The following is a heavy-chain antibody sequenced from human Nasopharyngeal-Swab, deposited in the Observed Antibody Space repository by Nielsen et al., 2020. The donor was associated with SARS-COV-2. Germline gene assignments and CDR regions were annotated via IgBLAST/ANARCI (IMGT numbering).Heavy chain of an antibody. D-gene: IGHD1-26*01. V-gene: IGHV3-48*04. J-gene: IGHJ4*02. CDR3: ARDGDYSGWELTDY. Sequence: GESLKISCAASGFSFSSYNMNWVRQAPGKGPEWVSYISSSGSTIYYADSVKGRFTISRDNAKNSLYLQMNSLRAEDTAVYYCARDGDYSGWELTDYWGQGTLVTVSS. CDR2: ISSSGSTI. CDR1: GFSFSSYN.